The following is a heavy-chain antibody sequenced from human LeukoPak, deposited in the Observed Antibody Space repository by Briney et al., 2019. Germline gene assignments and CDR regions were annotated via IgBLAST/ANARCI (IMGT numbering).Heavy chain of an antibody. CDR3: ARDLSV. J-gene: IGHJ4*02. V-gene: IGHV4-59*01. CDR2: TFYSGTT. CDR1: GGSITHYY. Sequence: SETLSLTCTVSGGSITHYYWNWIRQPPGKGLEWTGYTFYSGTTTYNPSLKSRVTISVDPSKNQFSLRLSSVTAADTAVYYCARDLSVWGRGTLVTVSS.